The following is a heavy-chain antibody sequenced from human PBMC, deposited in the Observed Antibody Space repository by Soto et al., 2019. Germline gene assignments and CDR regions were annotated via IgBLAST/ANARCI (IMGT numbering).Heavy chain of an antibody. V-gene: IGHV4-4*02. CDR3: ARDKDSGYDFFF. J-gene: IGHJ4*01. CDR2: ISHSGST. Sequence: QVQLQESGPGLVKPSGTLSLTCAVSSGSISSSNWWRWVRQPPGKGLEWIGEISHSGSTNYNPSLRSRVTISVDKSKNQFSLKLSSVTAADTAVYDSARDKDSGYDFFFWGHGNLVT. D-gene: IGHD5-12*01. CDR1: SGSISSSNW.